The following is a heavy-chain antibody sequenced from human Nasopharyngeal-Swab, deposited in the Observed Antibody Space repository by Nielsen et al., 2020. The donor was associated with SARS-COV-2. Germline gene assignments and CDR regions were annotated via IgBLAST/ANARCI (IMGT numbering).Heavy chain of an antibody. CDR2: IKSKTDGGTT. V-gene: IGHV3-15*01. Sequence: WIRQPPGKGLEWVGRIKSKTDGGTTDYAAPVKGRFTISRDDSKNTLYLQMNSLKTEDTAAYYCTTDLRSAGLTKNRLLLWFGELRRTNWFDPWGQGTLVTVSS. CDR3: TTDLRSAGLTKNRLLLWFGELRRTNWFDP. D-gene: IGHD3-10*01. J-gene: IGHJ5*02.